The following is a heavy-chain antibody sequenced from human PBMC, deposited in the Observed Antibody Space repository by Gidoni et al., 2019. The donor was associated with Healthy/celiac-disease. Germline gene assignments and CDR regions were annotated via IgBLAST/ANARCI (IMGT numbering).Heavy chain of an antibody. Sequence: QVQLQQWGAGLLKPSETLSLTCAVYGGSFSGYYWSWIRQPPGKGLEWIGEINHSGSTNYNPSLKSRVTISVDTSKSQFSLKLSSVAAADTAVYYCARRDVWSGFRWGQGTLVTVSS. CDR3: ARRDVWSGFR. V-gene: IGHV4-34*01. J-gene: IGHJ4*02. D-gene: IGHD3-3*01. CDR1: GGSFSGYY. CDR2: INHSGST.